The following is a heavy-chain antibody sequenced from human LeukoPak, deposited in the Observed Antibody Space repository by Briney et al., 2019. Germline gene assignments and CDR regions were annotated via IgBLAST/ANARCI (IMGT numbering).Heavy chain of an antibody. V-gene: IGHV1-69*04. D-gene: IGHD3-22*01. CDR3: ARDYYDSSGYDF. J-gene: IGHJ4*02. CDR2: IIPILGVA. CDR1: GGTFSSYA. Sequence: SVKVSCKASGGTFSSYAISWVRQAPGQGLEWMGRIIPILGVANYAQKFQGRVTITADKSTSTAYMELSSLRSEDTAVYYCARDYYDSSGYDFWGQGTLVTVSS.